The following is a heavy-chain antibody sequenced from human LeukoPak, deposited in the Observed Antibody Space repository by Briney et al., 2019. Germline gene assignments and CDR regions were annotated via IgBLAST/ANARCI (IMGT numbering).Heavy chain of an antibody. J-gene: IGHJ6*03. Sequence: SVKVSCKASGGTFSSYAISWVRQAPGQGLEWMGGIIPIFGTANYAQKFQGRVTITTDESTSTAYMELSSLRSEDTAVYYCAGDNSADTYYYYMDVWGKGTTVTVSS. CDR3: AGDNSADTYYYYMDV. CDR1: GGTFSSYA. D-gene: IGHD6-13*01. V-gene: IGHV1-69*05. CDR2: IIPIFGTA.